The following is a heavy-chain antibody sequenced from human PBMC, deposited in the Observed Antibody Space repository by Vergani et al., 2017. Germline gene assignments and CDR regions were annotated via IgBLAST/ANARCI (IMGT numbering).Heavy chain of an antibody. Sequence: QVQLVQSGAEVKKPGSSVKVSCKASGGTFSSYAISWVRQAPGQGLEWMGGIIPIFGTANYAQKFQGRVTITADEPTSTAYMELSSLRSEDTAVYYCASGTYYYDSSGYSPFDYWGQGTLVTVSS. CDR1: GGTFSSYA. D-gene: IGHD3-22*01. CDR2: IIPIFGTA. CDR3: ASGTYYYDSSGYSPFDY. V-gene: IGHV1-69*01. J-gene: IGHJ4*02.